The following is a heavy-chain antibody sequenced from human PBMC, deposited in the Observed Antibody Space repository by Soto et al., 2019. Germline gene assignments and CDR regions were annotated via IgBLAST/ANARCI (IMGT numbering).Heavy chain of an antibody. J-gene: IGHJ6*02. CDR3: ARIHLNYDFWSGYYNGMDV. CDR2: INHSGST. Sequence: QVQLQQWGAGLLKPSETLSLTCAVYGGSFSGYYWSWIRQPPGKGLEWIGEINHSGSTNYNPSLKSRVTISVDTSKNQFYLKLSSVTAADTAVYYCARIHLNYDFWSGYYNGMDVWGQGTTVTVSS. CDR1: GGSFSGYY. D-gene: IGHD3-3*01. V-gene: IGHV4-34*01.